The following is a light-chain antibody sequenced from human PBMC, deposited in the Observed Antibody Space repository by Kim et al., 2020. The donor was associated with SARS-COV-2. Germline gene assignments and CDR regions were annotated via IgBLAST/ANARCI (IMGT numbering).Light chain of an antibody. J-gene: IGKJ5*01. CDR2: DAS. V-gene: IGKV1-33*01. Sequence: DIQMTQSPSSLSASVGDRVTITCQANQDMNNLLNWYQQKPGKAPKFLIYDASNLVAGAPSRFSGSGSGTEFTFTISSLQPEDIAMYYCQQYDSLPRTFGQGTQVEIK. CDR3: QQYDSLPRT. CDR1: QDMNNL.